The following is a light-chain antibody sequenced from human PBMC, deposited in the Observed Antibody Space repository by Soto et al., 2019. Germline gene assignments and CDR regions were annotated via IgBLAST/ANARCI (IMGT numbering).Light chain of an antibody. V-gene: IGLV1-40*01. CDR2: GSS. CDR3: QSYDNSLSGL. CDR1: SANIGAGYD. J-gene: IGLJ3*02. Sequence: QAVVTQPPSVSGAPGQRVTISCTGSSANIGAGYDVNWYQQLPGTAPKLLIYGSSNRPSGVPDRFSGSKSGTSASLAITGLQAEDEADYYCQSYDNSLSGLFGGGTKLTVL.